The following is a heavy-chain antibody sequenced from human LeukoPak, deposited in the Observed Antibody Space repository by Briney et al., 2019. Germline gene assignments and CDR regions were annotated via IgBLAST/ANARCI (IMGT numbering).Heavy chain of an antibody. V-gene: IGHV3-66*01. CDR1: GFTVSTNY. J-gene: IGHJ4*02. CDR3: ARDRGGSRSDC. CDR2: IYSGGTT. D-gene: IGHD6-13*01. Sequence: GGSLRLSCAASGFTVSTNYMSWVRQAPGKGLEWVSVIYSGGTTYYADSMKGRFTISRDNSKNTLYLQMNSLRAEDTAVYYCARDRGGSRSDCWGQGTLVTVSS.